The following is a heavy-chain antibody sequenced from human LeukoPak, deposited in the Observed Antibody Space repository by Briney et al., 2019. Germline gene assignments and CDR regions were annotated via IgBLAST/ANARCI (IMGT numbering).Heavy chain of an antibody. D-gene: IGHD3-3*01. CDR1: GYTLSELF. Sequence: ASVKVSCKVSGYTLSELFIHWVRQAPGKGLEWMGGFDPEDGETIYAQKFQGRVTMTEDTSTDTAYMELSSLRAEDTAVYYCATIGKITIFGVVKTRDGFDVWGQGTMVTVSS. J-gene: IGHJ3*01. CDR3: ATIGKITIFGVVKTRDGFDV. CDR2: FDPEDGET. V-gene: IGHV1-24*01.